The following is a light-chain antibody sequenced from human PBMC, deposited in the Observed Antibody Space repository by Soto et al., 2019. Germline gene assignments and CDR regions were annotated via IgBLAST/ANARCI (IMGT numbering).Light chain of an antibody. Sequence: QSVLTQPASVSGSPGQSITISCTGTSSDVGGYNYVSWYQQHPGKAPKLMIYEVSNRPSGVSNRFSGSKSGNTASLTISGLQAEDEADYYCSSYTSSSTLNWVFGGGIKLTVL. V-gene: IGLV2-14*01. CDR1: SSDVGGYNY. J-gene: IGLJ3*02. CDR3: SSYTSSSTLNWV. CDR2: EVS.